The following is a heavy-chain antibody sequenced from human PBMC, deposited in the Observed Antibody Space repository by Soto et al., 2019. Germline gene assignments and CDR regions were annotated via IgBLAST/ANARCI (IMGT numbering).Heavy chain of an antibody. CDR3: ARRSDFWSGSDAFDI. CDR2: IDPSDSYT. CDR1: GYSFTSYW. Sequence: ESLKISCKGSGYSFTSYWIRWVRQMPGKGLEWMGRIDPSDSYTNYSPSFQGHVTISADKSISTAYLQWSSLKASDTAMYYCARRSDFWSGSDAFDIWGQGTMVTVSS. J-gene: IGHJ3*02. D-gene: IGHD3-3*01. V-gene: IGHV5-10-1*01.